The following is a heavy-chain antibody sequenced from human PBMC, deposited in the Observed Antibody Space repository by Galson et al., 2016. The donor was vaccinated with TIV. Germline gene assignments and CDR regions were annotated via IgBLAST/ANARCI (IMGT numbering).Heavy chain of an antibody. J-gene: IGHJ4*02. D-gene: IGHD2-21*01. Sequence: SLRLSCAASGFSFSDYAIHWVRQAPGKGLEWVAVISYDGTNKFYADSVKGRFTISRDHSNSTLYLQMKSLRPEDTAVYYCARDKASGIGVVADYWGQGTLVTVSS. V-gene: IGHV3-30-3*01. CDR3: ARDKASGIGVVADY. CDR2: ISYDGTNK. CDR1: GFSFSDYA.